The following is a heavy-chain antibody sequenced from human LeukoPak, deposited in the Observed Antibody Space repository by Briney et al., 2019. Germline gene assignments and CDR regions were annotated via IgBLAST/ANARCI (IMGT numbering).Heavy chain of an antibody. Sequence: GGSLRLSCAASGFTFSSYGMHWVRQAPGKGLEWVAVISYDGSNKYYADSVKGRFTISRDNSKNTLYLQMNSLRAEDTAVYYCAKIPSERSSWFDPWGQGTLVTVTS. J-gene: IGHJ5*02. CDR2: ISYDGSNK. CDR1: GFTFSSYG. D-gene: IGHD2-2*01. V-gene: IGHV3-30*18. CDR3: AKIPSERSSWFDP.